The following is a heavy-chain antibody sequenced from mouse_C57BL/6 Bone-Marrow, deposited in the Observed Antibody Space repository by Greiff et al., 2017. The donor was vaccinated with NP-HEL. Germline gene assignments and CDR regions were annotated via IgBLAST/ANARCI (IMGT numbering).Heavy chain of an antibody. CDR2: IDPNSGGT. D-gene: IGHD2-1*01. Sequence: QVQLQQPGAELVKPGASVKLSCKASGYTFTSYWMHWVKQRPGRGLEWIGRIDPNSGGTKYNEKFKSKATLTVNKPSSTAYMQLSSLTSEDSAVYYCARPGAKIYYAPWFAYWGQGTLVTVSA. J-gene: IGHJ3*01. CDR3: ARPGAKIYYAPWFAY. V-gene: IGHV1-72*01. CDR1: GYTFTSYW.